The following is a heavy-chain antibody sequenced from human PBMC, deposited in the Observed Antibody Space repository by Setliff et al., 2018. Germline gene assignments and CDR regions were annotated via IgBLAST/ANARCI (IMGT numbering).Heavy chain of an antibody. CDR1: GFTFSSYA. CDR2: ISGDGDTT. Sequence: PGGSLRLSCAASGFTFSSYAMSWVRQAPGKGLEWVSAISGDGDTTYNADSVNGRFTISRDNSKNTLYLQMNSLSGDDTAVYYCAKFISYYYYGMDGWGQGTTVTV. V-gene: IGHV3-23*01. CDR3: AKFISYYYYGMDG. J-gene: IGHJ6*02.